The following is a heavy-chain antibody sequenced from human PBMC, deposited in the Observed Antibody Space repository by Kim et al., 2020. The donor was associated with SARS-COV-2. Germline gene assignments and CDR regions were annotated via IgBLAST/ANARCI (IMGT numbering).Heavy chain of an antibody. CDR2: INHSGST. D-gene: IGHD3-3*01. V-gene: IGHV4-34*01. J-gene: IGHJ6*03. CDR1: GGSFSGYY. Sequence: SETLSLTCAVYGGSFSGYYWSWIRQPPGKGLEWIGEINHSGSTNYNPSLKSRVTISVDTSKNQFSLKLSSVTAADTAVYYCARGRYGEITIFGVVPGHYYMDVWGKGTTVIVSS. CDR3: ARGRYGEITIFGVVPGHYYMDV.